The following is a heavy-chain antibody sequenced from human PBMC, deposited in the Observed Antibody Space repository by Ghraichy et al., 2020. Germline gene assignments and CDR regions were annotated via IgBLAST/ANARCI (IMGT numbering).Heavy chain of an antibody. Sequence: SETLSLTCTVSGGSISSYYWSWIRQPPGKGLEWIGYIYYSGSTNYNPSLKSRVTISVDTSKNQFSLKLSSVTAADTAVYYCARPNYSSSWSAVNWYFDLWGRGTLVTVSS. D-gene: IGHD6-13*01. CDR1: GGSISSYY. CDR2: IYYSGST. CDR3: ARPNYSSSWSAVNWYFDL. J-gene: IGHJ2*01. V-gene: IGHV4-59*08.